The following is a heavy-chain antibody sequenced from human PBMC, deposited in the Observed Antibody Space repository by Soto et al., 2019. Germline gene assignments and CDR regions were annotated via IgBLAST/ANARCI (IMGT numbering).Heavy chain of an antibody. J-gene: IGHJ4*02. CDR1: GGTFSSYT. Sequence: QVQLVQSGAEVKKPGSSVKVSCKASGGTFSSYTISWVRQAPGQGLEWMGRIIPILGIANYAQKFQGRVTLTADKSTSPAYMELSILRSKYTAVDYCARETYEYIWGSAPGFDDYWGQGSLVTVSS. V-gene: IGHV1-69*08. D-gene: IGHD3-16*01. CDR2: IIPILGIA. CDR3: ARETYEYIWGSAPGFDDY.